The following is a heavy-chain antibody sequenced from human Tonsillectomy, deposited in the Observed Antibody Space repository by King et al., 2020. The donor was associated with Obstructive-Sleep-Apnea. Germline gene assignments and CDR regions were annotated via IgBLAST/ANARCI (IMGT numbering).Heavy chain of an antibody. V-gene: IGHV1-69*04. J-gene: IGHJ3*02. CDR1: GGTFSSYA. CDR2: IIPILGIA. Sequence: VQLVQSGAEVKKPGSSVKVSCKASGGTFSSYAISWVRQAPGQGLEWMGGIIPILGIANYEQKFQGRVTITADKSTSTAYMELSSLRSEDTAVYYCATRGPTTYDAFDIWGQGTMVTVSS. D-gene: IGHD1-14*01. CDR3: ATRGPTTYDAFDI.